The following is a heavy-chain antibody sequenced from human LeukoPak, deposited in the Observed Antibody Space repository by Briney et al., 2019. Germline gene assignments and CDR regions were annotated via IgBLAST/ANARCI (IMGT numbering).Heavy chain of an antibody. D-gene: IGHD4-11*01. CDR2: IGSSGSTI. CDR3: ARSRKNSNYLDY. Sequence: KPGGSMRLSCAASGFTFSDYYMSWIRQAPGKGMEWVSYIGSSGSTIYYADSVKGRFTISRDNAKNALYLQMNSLRAEDTAVYYCARSRKNSNYLDYWGQGTLVTVSS. V-gene: IGHV3-11*04. J-gene: IGHJ4*02. CDR1: GFTFSDYY.